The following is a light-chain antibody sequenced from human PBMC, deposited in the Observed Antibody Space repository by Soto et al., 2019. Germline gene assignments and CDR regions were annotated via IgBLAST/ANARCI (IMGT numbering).Light chain of an antibody. V-gene: IGLV1-47*01. CDR3: AAWDDSLSGPV. Sequence: QPVLTQPPSASGTPGQRGSISCSGSSCNIGSNYVYWYQQLPGTAPKLFIYRNNQRPSGVPDRFSGSKSGSSASLAISGLRSEDEAEDYCAAWDDSLSGPVFGGGTKVTVL. J-gene: IGLJ2*01. CDR2: RNN. CDR1: SCNIGSNY.